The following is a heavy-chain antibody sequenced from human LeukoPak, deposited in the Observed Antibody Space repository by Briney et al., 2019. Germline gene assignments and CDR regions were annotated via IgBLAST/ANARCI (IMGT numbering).Heavy chain of an antibody. D-gene: IGHD5-18*01. Sequence: SETLSLTCAVYGGSFSGYYWTWIRQPPGKGLEWIGEINHSGGTNYNPSLKSRVTISVDTSKNQVSLKLSSVTAADTAVYYCARGGGYIYGYYFDYWGQGILVSVSS. CDR2: INHSGGT. V-gene: IGHV4-34*01. J-gene: IGHJ4*02. CDR1: GGSFSGYY. CDR3: ARGGGYIYGYYFDY.